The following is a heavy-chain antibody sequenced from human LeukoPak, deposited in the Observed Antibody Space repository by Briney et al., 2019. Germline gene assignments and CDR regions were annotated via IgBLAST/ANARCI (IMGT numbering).Heavy chain of an antibody. V-gene: IGHV4-59*01. CDR1: GDSLRGFY. CDR3: ARVTVRGVITY. J-gene: IGHJ4*02. Sequence: SETLSLTCNVSGDSLRGFYWAWIRQPPGKGLEWIGYFDNSGGSNYNPALESRVIISVDTSKNQFSLKLRSLTAADTAVYYCARVTVRGVITYWGQGTLVTVSS. D-gene: IGHD3-10*01. CDR2: FDNSGGS.